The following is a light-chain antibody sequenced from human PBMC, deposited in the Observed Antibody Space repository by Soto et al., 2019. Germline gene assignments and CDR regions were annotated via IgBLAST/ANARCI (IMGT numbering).Light chain of an antibody. CDR2: EVS. Sequence: ALTQPASVSGSPGQSITISCTGTSSDVGGYNYVSWYQQHPGKAPKLMIYEVSNRPSGVSNRFSGSKSGNTASLTISGLQAEDEADYYCSSYTSSSTRVFGGGTKVTV. J-gene: IGLJ2*01. V-gene: IGLV2-14*01. CDR3: SSYTSSSTRV. CDR1: SSDVGGYNY.